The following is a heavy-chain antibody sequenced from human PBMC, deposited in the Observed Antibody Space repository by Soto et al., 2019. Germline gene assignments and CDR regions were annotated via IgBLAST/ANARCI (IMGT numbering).Heavy chain of an antibody. CDR2: INPSGGTT. Sequence: QVQLVQSGAEGKKPGASVIVSCTASGYPLTSNYIHWLRQAPGEGLEWMGKINPSGGTTRYGQKFQGRVTMTRDTSTSTVYMQMSRLKSEDTAVYYCARGEPHSSGWNFDYWGQGTLVIVSP. J-gene: IGHJ4*02. V-gene: IGHV1-46*01. CDR3: ARGEPHSSGWNFDY. D-gene: IGHD6-19*01. CDR1: GYPLTSNY.